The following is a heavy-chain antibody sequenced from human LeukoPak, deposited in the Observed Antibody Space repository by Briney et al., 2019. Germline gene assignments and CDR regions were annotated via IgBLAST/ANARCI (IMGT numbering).Heavy chain of an antibody. CDR1: GYSISSGYQ. J-gene: IGHJ5*02. CDR2: NFHTWSV. D-gene: IGHD2-2*01. V-gene: IGHV4-38-2*02. CDR3: ARDPRWLTPDCTSTSCYENYFDP. Sequence: SDTQSLPCALSGYSISSGYQWAWIRQPPGKTLEWIDRNFHTWSVHYNPSLKSRVNISVDTCTNHFSLGLSSLTAADTAIYYCARDPRWLTPDCTSTSCYENYFDPWGQGILVTVSS.